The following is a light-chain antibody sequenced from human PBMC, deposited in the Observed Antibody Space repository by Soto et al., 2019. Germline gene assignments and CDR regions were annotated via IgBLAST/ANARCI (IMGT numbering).Light chain of an antibody. CDR3: NSYTTSSTHGV. J-gene: IGLJ3*02. CDR1: SSDVGGYNY. Sequence: QSALTQPASVSGSPGQSITISCTGTSSDVGGYNYVSWYQQHPGKAPKLMIYEVSNWPSGVSNRFSGSKSGNTASLTISGLQAEDEADYYCNSYTTSSTHGVFGGGTKLTVL. CDR2: EVS. V-gene: IGLV2-14*01.